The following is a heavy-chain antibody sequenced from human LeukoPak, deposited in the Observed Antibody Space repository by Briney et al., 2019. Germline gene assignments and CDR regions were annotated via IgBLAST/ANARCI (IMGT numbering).Heavy chain of an antibody. V-gene: IGHV3-7*03. CDR2: IKRDGSEK. Sequence: GGSLRLSCAASGFTFNSYWMNWVRQAPGEGMEWVAYIKRDGSEKYYVDYVKGRFTISRDNAKNSLDLQMNSLRVEDTAVYYCARLGPASSGWPESFDYWGQGTLVTVSS. CDR3: ARLGPASSGWPESFDY. D-gene: IGHD6-19*01. CDR1: GFTFNSYW. J-gene: IGHJ4*02.